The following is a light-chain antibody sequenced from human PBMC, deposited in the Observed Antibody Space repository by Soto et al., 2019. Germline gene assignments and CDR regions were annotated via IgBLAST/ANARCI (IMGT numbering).Light chain of an antibody. CDR3: GTWDSSLSAAV. V-gene: IGLV1-51*02. Sequence: QSVLTQPPPVSAAPGQKVTISCSGSSSNIGNNYVSWYQQLPGTAPKLLIYENNKRPSGIPDRFSGSKSGTSATLGITGLQTGDEADYYCGTWDSSLSAAVFGTGTKVTVL. CDR2: ENN. J-gene: IGLJ1*01. CDR1: SSNIGNNY.